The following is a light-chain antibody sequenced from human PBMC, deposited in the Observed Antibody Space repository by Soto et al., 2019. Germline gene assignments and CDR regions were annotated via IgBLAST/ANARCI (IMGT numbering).Light chain of an antibody. V-gene: IGKV3-20*01. CDR1: QSISSSF. CDR2: ETS. J-gene: IGKJ1*01. Sequence: IMLNQSPGILSLTPGERASLSCGASQSISSSFLAWYQQKPGQAPRLLIYETSSRATGIPDRFSGSGSQTDFTLTISSLQPDDFGTYFCQQYDSYPWTFGQGTKVDIK. CDR3: QQYDSYPWT.